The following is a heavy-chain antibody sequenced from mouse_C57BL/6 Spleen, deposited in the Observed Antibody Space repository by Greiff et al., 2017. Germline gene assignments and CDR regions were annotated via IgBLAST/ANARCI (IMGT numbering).Heavy chain of an antibody. CDR3: ASDYSGSSYGGAMDY. D-gene: IGHD1-1*01. CDR2: IDPDAGDT. J-gene: IGHJ4*01. CDR1: GFTFTDYY. V-gene: IGHV14-2*01. Sequence: VQLQQSGAELVKPGASVKLSCTASGFTFTDYYMHWVKQRPEQGLEWIGRIDPDAGDTTYAPKFQGKATLTADTSSNTAYLQLSSLTSEDTAVYYCASDYSGSSYGGAMDYWGQGTSVTVSS.